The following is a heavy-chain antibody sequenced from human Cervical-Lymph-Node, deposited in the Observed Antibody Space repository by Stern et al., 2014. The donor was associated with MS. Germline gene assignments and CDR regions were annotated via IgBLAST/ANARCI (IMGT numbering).Heavy chain of an antibody. CDR1: GYTFTSYG. Sequence: DQLVESGAEVKKPGASVKVSCKASGYTFTSYGISWVRQAPGQGLEWMGWISAYNGNTNYAQKLQGRVTMTTDTSTSTAYMELRSLRSDDTAVYYCARDRVSLYSSSWTDFDYWGQGTLVTVSS. CDR2: ISAYNGNT. J-gene: IGHJ4*02. V-gene: IGHV1-18*04. CDR3: ARDRVSLYSSSWTDFDY. D-gene: IGHD6-13*01.